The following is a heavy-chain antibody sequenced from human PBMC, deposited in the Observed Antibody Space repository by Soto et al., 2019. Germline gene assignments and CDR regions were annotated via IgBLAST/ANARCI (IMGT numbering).Heavy chain of an antibody. Sequence: ASVKVSCKASGGTFSSYAISWVRRAPGQGLEWMGGISPNNGKTNYAQKLQGRVTMTTDKSTSTAYMELRSLRSDDTALYYCAGDRGRITIFGVVTQSPYYYYMDVWGKGTTVTVSS. CDR3: AGDRGRITIFGVVTQSPYYYYMDV. D-gene: IGHD3-3*01. J-gene: IGHJ6*03. CDR1: GGTFSSYA. V-gene: IGHV1-18*01. CDR2: ISPNNGKT.